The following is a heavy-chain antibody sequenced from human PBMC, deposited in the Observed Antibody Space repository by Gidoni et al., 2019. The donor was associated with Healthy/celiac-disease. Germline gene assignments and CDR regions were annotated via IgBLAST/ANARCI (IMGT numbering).Heavy chain of an antibody. D-gene: IGHD1-26*01. CDR1: AGSISSYY. V-gene: IGHV4-59*01. J-gene: IGHJ4*02. CDR3: ARVGGSYRSIDD. Sequence: QVQLQESGAGLVKRSESLSLTCTVSAGSISSYYWSWIRQPPGKGLEWFWYIYYRGSLNYNPSLKSRVTISVDTSKNQFSLKLCSWTAADTGVYYCARVGGSYRSIDDWGQGTLVTVSS. CDR2: IYYRGSL.